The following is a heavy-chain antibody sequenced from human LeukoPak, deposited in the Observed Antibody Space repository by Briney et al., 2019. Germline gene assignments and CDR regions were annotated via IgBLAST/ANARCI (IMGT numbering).Heavy chain of an antibody. V-gene: IGHV3-74*01. D-gene: IGHD3-3*01. Sequence: GGSLRLSCAASGFTFSSYWMHWVRQAPGKGLVWVSRINSDGSSTSYADSVKGRFTISRDNAKNTLYLQMNSLRAEDTAMYYCAKDGFYDFWSGYPNHWGQGTLVTVSS. CDR2: INSDGSST. CDR1: GFTFSSYW. J-gene: IGHJ5*02. CDR3: AKDGFYDFWSGYPNH.